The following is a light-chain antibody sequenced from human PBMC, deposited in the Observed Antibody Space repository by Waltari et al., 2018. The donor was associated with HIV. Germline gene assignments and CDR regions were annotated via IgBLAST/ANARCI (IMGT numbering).Light chain of an antibody. V-gene: IGLV1-44*01. J-gene: IGLJ3*02. CDR2: TNI. CDR1: SSNIGSNP. CDR3: AVWDDSLRSVL. Sequence: QSVLTQPPSASGTPGQRVHISCSRGSSNIGSNPVHWYRQFPGEAPKLLIYTNIQLPSGVPDRFSVPKSGTSASLAINGLQSEDEAEFYCAVWDDSLRSVLFGGGTRLTVL.